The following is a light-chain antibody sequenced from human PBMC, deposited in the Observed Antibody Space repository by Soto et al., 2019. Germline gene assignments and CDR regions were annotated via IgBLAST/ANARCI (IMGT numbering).Light chain of an antibody. CDR3: QQRSNWPLT. J-gene: IGKJ4*01. CDR2: DAS. Sequence: IVLTQSPGTVSLSPGERATLSCKASQSVSNTYLAWYQQRPGQAPRLLIYDASSRATGIPDRFSGSGSGTDFTLTISSLEPEDFAVYYCQQRSNWPLTFGGGTKVDI. V-gene: IGKV3D-20*02. CDR1: QSVSNTY.